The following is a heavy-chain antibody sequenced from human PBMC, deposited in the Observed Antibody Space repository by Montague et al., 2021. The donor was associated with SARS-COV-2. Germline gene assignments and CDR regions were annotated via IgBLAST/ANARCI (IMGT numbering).Heavy chain of an antibody. D-gene: IGHD5-12*01. CDR1: GGSFGDDH. Sequence: SETLSLTCAVYGGSFGDDHWSWIRQPPGKGLEWIGDIKQSGSTNYNPSLKSRVTISVDTSKNQFSLNLSSVTTADTAVYYCARGSGYSGYALAYWGQGTLVTVSS. J-gene: IGHJ4*02. V-gene: IGHV4-34*01. CDR2: IKQSGST. CDR3: ARGSGYSGYALAY.